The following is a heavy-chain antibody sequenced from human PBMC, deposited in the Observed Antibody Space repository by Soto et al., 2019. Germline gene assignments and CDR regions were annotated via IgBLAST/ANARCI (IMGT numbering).Heavy chain of an antibody. Sequence: QVQLQQWGAGLLKPSETLSLSCGVFGESLSGYYWSWIRQSPGKGLEWIAEINDSGSTNYNPSLIRRVTISGDTAKNQRSLKLTSVTAAATAVYYWARGVAYCTTGSCSRVWFDPWGQGTLVTVS. V-gene: IGHV4-34*02. J-gene: IGHJ5*02. CDR3: ARGVAYCTTGSCSRVWFDP. D-gene: IGHD2-8*01. CDR1: GESLSGYY. CDR2: INDSGST.